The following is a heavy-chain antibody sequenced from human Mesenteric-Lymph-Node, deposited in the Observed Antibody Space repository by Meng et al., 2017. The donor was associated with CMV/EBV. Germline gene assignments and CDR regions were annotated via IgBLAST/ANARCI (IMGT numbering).Heavy chain of an antibody. V-gene: IGHV4-34*01. D-gene: IGHD2-2*02. CDR2: INHSGST. CDR1: GGSFSGYY. Sequence: SETLSLTCAVYGGSFSGYYWSWIRQLPGKGLEWIGEINHSGSTNYNPSLKSRVTISVDTSKNQFSLKLSSVTAADTAVYYCARGGRIRYCSSTSCYTMGSWFDPWGQGTLVTVSS. CDR3: ARGGRIRYCSSTSCYTMGSWFDP. J-gene: IGHJ5*02.